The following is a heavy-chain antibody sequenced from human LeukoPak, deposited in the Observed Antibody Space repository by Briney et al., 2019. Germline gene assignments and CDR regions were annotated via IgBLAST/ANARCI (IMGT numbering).Heavy chain of an antibody. D-gene: IGHD2-2*01. V-gene: IGHV4-59*06. CDR1: GGSISTYY. J-gene: IGHJ5*02. CDR2: IYYSGST. CDR3: ASPYCSSTNCLPGS. Sequence: PSETLSLTCTASGGSISTYYWSWIRQPPGKGLEWIGYIYYSGSTYYNSSLKSRVTISVDTSKNQFSLKLSSVTAADTAVYYCASPYCSSTNCLPGSWGQGTLVTVSS.